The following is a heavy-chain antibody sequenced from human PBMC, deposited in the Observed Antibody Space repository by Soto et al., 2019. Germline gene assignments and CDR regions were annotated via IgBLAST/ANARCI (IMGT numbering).Heavy chain of an antibody. V-gene: IGHV2-5*02. Sequence: SGPTLVNPTQTLTLTCTFSGFSLTNNGEAVGWFRQSPGKALEWLVLIYWDDDNRYNPTLRTRLSTTKDTSKNQVVLTLTNMDPVHTATYYCARYVATSPAGWFEPWGQGIPVTVAS. CDR3: ARYVATSPAGWFEP. CDR1: GFSLTNNGEA. D-gene: IGHD3-10*02. J-gene: IGHJ5*02. CDR2: IYWDDDN.